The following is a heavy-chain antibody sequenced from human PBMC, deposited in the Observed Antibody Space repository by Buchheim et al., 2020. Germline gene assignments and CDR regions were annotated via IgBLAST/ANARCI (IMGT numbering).Heavy chain of an antibody. Sequence: QVQLQESGPGLVKPSETLSLTCTVSGGSVSSGSYYWSWIRQPPGKGLEWIGYINYSGSTNYNPSLKSRVTISVDTSKKQFSLKLSSVTAADTAVYYCARAPYSRGTYYYYYGMDVWGQGTT. CDR2: INYSGST. V-gene: IGHV4-61*01. CDR3: ARAPYSRGTYYYYYGMDV. J-gene: IGHJ6*02. CDR1: GGSVSSGSYY. D-gene: IGHD6-13*01.